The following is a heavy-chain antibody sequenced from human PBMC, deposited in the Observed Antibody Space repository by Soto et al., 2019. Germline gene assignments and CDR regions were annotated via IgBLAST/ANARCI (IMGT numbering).Heavy chain of an antibody. D-gene: IGHD4-17*01. Sequence: EVQLVESGGGLVQPGRSLRLSCAASGFTFDDYAMHWVRQVPGKGPEWVSGISWNSGSRGYAESVRGRFTISRDNAKNSLYLQMSRLRAEDTALYYCAKSTGDSDSLKTTVTTFWGPFHIWGQGTMVTVSS. J-gene: IGHJ3*02. V-gene: IGHV3-9*01. CDR1: GFTFDDYA. CDR3: AKSTGDSDSLKTTVTTFWGPFHI. CDR2: ISWNSGSR.